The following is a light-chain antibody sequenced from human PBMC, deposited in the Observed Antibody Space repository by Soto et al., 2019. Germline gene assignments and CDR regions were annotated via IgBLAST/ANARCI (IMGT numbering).Light chain of an antibody. V-gene: IGKV1-17*01. CDR2: AAS. J-gene: IGKJ1*01. CDR3: LQYNSYPRT. CDR1: QAIGTD. Sequence: IQMTQSPSSLSASLGDRVTITCRASQAIGTDLGWYQQKPGKAPKRLIYAASSLQSGAPPRFSGSGSGTDFTLTIRSLQSEDFATYFFLQYNSYPRTFGQGTRVDI.